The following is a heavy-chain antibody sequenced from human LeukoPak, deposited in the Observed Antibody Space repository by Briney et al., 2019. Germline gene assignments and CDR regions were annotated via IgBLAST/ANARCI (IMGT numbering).Heavy chain of an antibody. CDR2: IIPMFGTG. CDR1: GYTFTSYG. V-gene: IGHV1-69*13. J-gene: IGHJ4*02. Sequence: ASVKVSCKASGYTFTSYGISWVRQAPGQGLEWMGGIIPMFGTGKYTQKFQGRVTITADESTSTVYMELSSLRSEDTAVYYCARDFRGKLAYCGGDCYSGFDYWGQGTLVTVSS. D-gene: IGHD2-21*02. CDR3: ARDFRGKLAYCGGDCYSGFDY.